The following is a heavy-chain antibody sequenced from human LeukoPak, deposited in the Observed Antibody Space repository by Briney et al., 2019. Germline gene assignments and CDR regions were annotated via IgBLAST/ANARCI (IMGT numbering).Heavy chain of an antibody. D-gene: IGHD2-15*01. V-gene: IGHV4-61*05. Sequence: SETLSLTCTVSGGSISSSSYYWGWIRQPPGKGLEWIGYIYYSGSTNYNPSLKSRVTISVDTSKNQFSLKLSSVTAADTAVYYCARGSVADLWGRGTLVTVSS. CDR3: ARGSVADL. J-gene: IGHJ2*01. CDR1: GGSISSSSYY. CDR2: IYYSGST.